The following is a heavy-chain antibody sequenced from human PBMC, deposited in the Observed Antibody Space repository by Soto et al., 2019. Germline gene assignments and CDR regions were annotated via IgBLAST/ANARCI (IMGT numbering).Heavy chain of an antibody. CDR1: GFTVSSYY. V-gene: IGHV3-53*01. J-gene: IGHJ4*02. CDR2: IYTSGPT. CDR3: VRAFVGRYDY. D-gene: IGHD1-26*01. Sequence: GGSLRLSCAASGFTVSSYYMSWVRQFPAKGLEWGSVIYTSGPTFYADSVRGRFTISTDNSKNTLYLQMNSQRVEDTAVYFCVRAFVGRYDYWGQGTLVTVS.